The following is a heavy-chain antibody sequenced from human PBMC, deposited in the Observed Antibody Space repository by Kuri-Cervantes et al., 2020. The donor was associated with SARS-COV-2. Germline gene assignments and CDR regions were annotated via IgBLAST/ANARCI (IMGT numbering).Heavy chain of an antibody. CDR3: ARKSDVNLTGSYYYYGMDV. D-gene: IGHD3-9*01. CDR2: ISSSGSTI. Sequence: GGSLRLSCAASGFTFSSYEMNWVRQAPGKGLEWVSYISSSGSTIYYADSVKGRFTISRDKSKNTLYLQMNSLRAEDTAVYYCARKSDVNLTGSYYYYGMDVWGQGTTVTVSS. J-gene: IGHJ6*02. V-gene: IGHV3-48*03. CDR1: GFTFSSYE.